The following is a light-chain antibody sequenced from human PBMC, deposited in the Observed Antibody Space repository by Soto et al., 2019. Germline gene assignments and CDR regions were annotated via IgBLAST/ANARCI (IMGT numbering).Light chain of an antibody. J-gene: IGKJ1*01. CDR3: QQYYSTPQT. Sequence: DIVMTQSPDSPAVSLGERATINSKSSQSVLYSSNNKNYLAWYQQKPGQPPKLLIYWASTRESGVPDRFSGSGSGTDFTLTISSLQAEDVAVYYCQQYYSTPQTFGQGTKVELK. V-gene: IGKV4-1*01. CDR2: WAS. CDR1: QSVLYSSNNKNY.